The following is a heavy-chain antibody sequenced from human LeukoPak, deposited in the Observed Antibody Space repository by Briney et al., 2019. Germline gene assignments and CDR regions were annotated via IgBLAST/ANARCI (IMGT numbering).Heavy chain of an antibody. J-gene: IGHJ6*02. CDR3: ASGSWELLGYYYYGMDV. Sequence: GASVKVSCKASGYTFTSYDINWVRQATGQGLEWMGWMNPNSGNTGYAQKFQGRVTMTRNTSISTAYMELSSLRSEDTAVYYCASGSWELLGYYYYGMDVWGQGTTVTVSS. CDR1: GYTFTSYD. D-gene: IGHD3-10*01. CDR2: MNPNSGNT. V-gene: IGHV1-8*01.